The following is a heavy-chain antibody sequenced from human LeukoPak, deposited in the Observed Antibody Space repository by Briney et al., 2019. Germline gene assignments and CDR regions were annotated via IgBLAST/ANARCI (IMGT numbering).Heavy chain of an antibody. CDR3: ARDGGRDSSGYYTDY. J-gene: IGHJ4*02. CDR2: IYYSGST. V-gene: IGHV4-59*01. Sequence: PSETLSPTCTVSGGSISSYYWSWIRQPAGKGLEWIGYIYYSGSTNYNPSLKSRVTISVDTSKNQFSLKLSSVTAADTAVYYCARDGGRDSSGYYTDYWGQGTLVTVSS. D-gene: IGHD3-22*01. CDR1: GGSISSYY.